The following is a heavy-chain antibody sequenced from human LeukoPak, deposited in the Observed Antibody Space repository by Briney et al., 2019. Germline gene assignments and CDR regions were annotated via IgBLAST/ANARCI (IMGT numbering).Heavy chain of an antibody. V-gene: IGHV4-59*08. CDR2: IYYSGST. D-gene: IGHD1-26*01. J-gene: IGHJ4*02. CDR3: ARLSGSYFDY. Sequence: SETLSFTCTVSGGSISSYYWSWIRQPPGKGLEWIGYIYYSGSTNYNPSRKSRVTISVDTSKNQFSLKLSSVTAADTAVYYCARLSGSYFDYWGQGTLVTVSS. CDR1: GGSISSYY.